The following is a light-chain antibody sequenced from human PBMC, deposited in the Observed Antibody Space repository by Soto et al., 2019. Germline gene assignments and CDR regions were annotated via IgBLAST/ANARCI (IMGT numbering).Light chain of an antibody. Sequence: QSVLTQPPSVSAAPGQKVTISCSGSSSNIGNNFVSWYQQLPGTAPKLLIYENNKRPSGIPDRCSGSRSGTSATLGITGVESGDEADYYCGTWDSGLMGVFGGGTKVTVL. CDR2: ENN. V-gene: IGLV1-51*02. CDR1: SSNIGNNF. J-gene: IGLJ2*01. CDR3: GTWDSGLMGV.